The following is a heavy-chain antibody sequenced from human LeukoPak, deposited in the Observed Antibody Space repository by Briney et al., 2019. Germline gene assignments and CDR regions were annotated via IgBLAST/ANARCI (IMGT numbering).Heavy chain of an antibody. Sequence: PGGSLRLSCAASGFTFSNAWMSWVRQAPNKGLEWVGRSKTKTDGGTTDYAAPVKGRFTISRDDSKDTLYLQMNSLKSEDTAVYYCTTDYGSGSYHYFNYRGQGTLVTVSS. CDR2: SKTKTDGGTT. J-gene: IGHJ4*02. D-gene: IGHD3-10*01. V-gene: IGHV3-15*01. CDR1: GFTFSNAW. CDR3: TTDYGSGSYHYFNY.